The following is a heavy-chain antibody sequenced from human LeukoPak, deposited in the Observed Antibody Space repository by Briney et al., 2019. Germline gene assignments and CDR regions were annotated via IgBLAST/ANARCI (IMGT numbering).Heavy chain of an antibody. CDR3: ARQVHGFLEWLLSYMDV. Sequence: SETLSLTCTVSGGSISISSYYWGWIRQPPGKVLEWIGSIYYSGSTYYNPSLKSRVTISVDTSKNQFSLKLSSVTAADTAVYYCARQVHGFLEWLLSYMDVWGKGTTVTVSS. J-gene: IGHJ6*03. CDR1: GGSISISSYY. V-gene: IGHV4-39*01. D-gene: IGHD3-3*01. CDR2: IYYSGST.